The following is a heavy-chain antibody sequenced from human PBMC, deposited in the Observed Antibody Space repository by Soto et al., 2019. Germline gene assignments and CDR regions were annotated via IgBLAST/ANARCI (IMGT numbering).Heavy chain of an antibody. J-gene: IGHJ6*02. CDR2: IYPGDSDA. V-gene: IGHV5-51*01. D-gene: IGHD6-13*01. Sequence: ESLKISCKASGYTFTNYYIGWVRQLPGKGLEWMGIIYPGDSDARYSPSFQGQVTISADKSISTAYLQRSSLKASDSAMYYCARPSSKWYTNMDVWGQRTTVTVSS. CDR1: GYTFTNYY. CDR3: ARPSSKWYTNMDV.